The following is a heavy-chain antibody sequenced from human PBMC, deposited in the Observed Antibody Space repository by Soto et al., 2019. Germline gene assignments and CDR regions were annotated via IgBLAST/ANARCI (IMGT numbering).Heavy chain of an antibody. V-gene: IGHV1-69*13. J-gene: IGHJ6*02. CDR2: IIPIFGTA. CDR3: ARDRYYYDSSGYYYYGMDV. Sequence: GASVKVSSKASGGTFSSYAISWVRQAPGQGLEWMGGIIPIFGTANYAQKFQGRVTITADESTSTAYMELSSLRSEDTAVYYCARDRYYYDSSGYYYYGMDVWGQGTTVTVSS. D-gene: IGHD3-22*01. CDR1: GGTFSSYA.